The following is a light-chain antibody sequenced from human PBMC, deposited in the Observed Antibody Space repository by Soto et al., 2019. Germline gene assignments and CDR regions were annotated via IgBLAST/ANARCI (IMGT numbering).Light chain of an antibody. CDR3: KKYYSPPPNS. CDR1: QSVLYSSNNKNY. J-gene: IGKJ2*01. V-gene: IGKV4-1*01. Sequence: DIVMTQSPDSLAVSLGERATINCKSSQSVLYSSNNKNYLAWYQQKPGQPPKLLIYWASTRESGVPDRFSGRGSGKISTLTISTLRAKVGAVFYCKKYYSPPPNSLGRGPKLEIK. CDR2: WAS.